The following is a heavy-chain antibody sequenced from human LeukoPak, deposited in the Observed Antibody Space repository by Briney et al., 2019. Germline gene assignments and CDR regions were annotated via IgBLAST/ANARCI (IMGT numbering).Heavy chain of an antibody. CDR3: ARAASSGGDYFDY. CDR2: IYHSGST. CDR1: GYSIGSGYY. Sequence: PSETLSLTCAVSGYSIGSGYYWGWIRQPPGKGLEWLRSIYHSGSTYYNPSLKSRVTISVDTSKNQFSLKLSSVTAADTAVYYCARAASSGGDYFDYWGQGTLVTVSS. J-gene: IGHJ4*02. V-gene: IGHV4-38-2*01. D-gene: IGHD1-1*01.